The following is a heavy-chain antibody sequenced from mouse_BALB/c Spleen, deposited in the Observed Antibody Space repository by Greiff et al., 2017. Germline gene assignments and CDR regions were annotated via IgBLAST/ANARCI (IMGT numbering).Heavy chain of an antibody. V-gene: IGHV1S81*02. CDR2: INPSNGCT. Sequence: QVQLQQSGAELVKPGASVKLSCKASGYTFTSYSMDWVKQSPGQGLEWIGKINPSNGCTNYNEKFKSKTTLTVDKSSSTAYMQLSSLTSEDSAVYYCARSPYGLDYWGQGTTLTVSS. CDR1: GYTFTSYS. CDR3: ARSPYGLDY. J-gene: IGHJ2*01. D-gene: IGHD2-10*02.